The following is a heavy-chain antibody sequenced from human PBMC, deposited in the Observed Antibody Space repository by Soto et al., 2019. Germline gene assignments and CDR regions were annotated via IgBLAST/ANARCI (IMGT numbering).Heavy chain of an antibody. CDR2: INPSGGST. V-gene: IGHV1-46*01. D-gene: IGHD4-17*01. CDR3: ARSMTTVNEYYYYYGMDV. CDR1: GCTFTSNY. J-gene: IGHJ6*02. Sequence: EASVKVSCKESGCTFTSNYMQWVRQAPGQGLEWMGIINPSGGSTSYAQKFQGRVTMTRDTSTSTVYMELSSLRSEDAAVYYCARSMTTVNEYYYYYGMDVWGQGTTVTVSS.